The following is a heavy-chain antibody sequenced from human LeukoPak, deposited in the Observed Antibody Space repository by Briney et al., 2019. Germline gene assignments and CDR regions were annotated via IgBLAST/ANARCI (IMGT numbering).Heavy chain of an antibody. CDR2: IYSSGST. V-gene: IGHV3-53*01. CDR1: GFIATTNY. J-gene: IGHJ3*02. CDR3: ARDHINANAFDI. Sequence: GGSLRLSCAGSGFIATTNYMSWVRQAPGKGLEWVSVIYSSGSTPYADSVKGRFTISRDSSKNTVYLQMNSLRAEDTAVYYCARDHINANAFDIWGQGTMVTVSS.